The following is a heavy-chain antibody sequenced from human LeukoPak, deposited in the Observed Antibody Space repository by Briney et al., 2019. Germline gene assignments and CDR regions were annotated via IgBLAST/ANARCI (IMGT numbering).Heavy chain of an antibody. D-gene: IGHD4-17*01. CDR2: ISGSGGRT. CDR3: AKSRTTVTTFDY. Sequence: GGTLRLSCAASGFTFSRYGMSWVRQAPGKGLEWVSAISGSGGRTYYADSVKGRFTISRDNSKNTLYLQMNSLRAEDTAVYYCAKSRTTVTTFDYWGQGTLVTISS. CDR1: GFTFSRYG. J-gene: IGHJ4*02. V-gene: IGHV3-23*01.